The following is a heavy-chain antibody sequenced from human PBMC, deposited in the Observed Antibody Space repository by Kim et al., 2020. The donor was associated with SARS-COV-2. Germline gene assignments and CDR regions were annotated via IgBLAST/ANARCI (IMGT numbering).Heavy chain of an antibody. CDR3: TTEYCGGDCYSGRNYYYGMDV. CDR2: IKSKTDGGTT. CDR1: GFTFSKAW. V-gene: IGHV3-15*01. Sequence: GGSLRLSCAASGFTFSKAWMSWVRQAPGKGLEWVGRIKSKTDGGTTDYAAPVKGRFTISRDDSKNTLYLQMNSLKTEDTAVYYCTTEYCGGDCYSGRNYYYGMDVWGQGTTVTVSS. J-gene: IGHJ6*02. D-gene: IGHD2-21*02.